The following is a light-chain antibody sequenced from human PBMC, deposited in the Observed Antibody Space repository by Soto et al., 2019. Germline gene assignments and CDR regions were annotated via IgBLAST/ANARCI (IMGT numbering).Light chain of an antibody. V-gene: IGKV1-5*03. CDR1: QSISLW. CDR2: KAS. CDR3: QHWT. J-gene: IGKJ1*01. Sequence: DIQMTQSPSTLSASVGDRITITCRASQSISLWLAWYQQKPGKVPKLLIYKASTLESGVPSRFSGSGSGTEFTPTISSLQPDDFATYYCQHWTFGQGTKVDIK.